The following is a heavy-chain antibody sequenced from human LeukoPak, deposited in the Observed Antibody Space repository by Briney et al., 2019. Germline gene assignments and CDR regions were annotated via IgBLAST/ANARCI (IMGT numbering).Heavy chain of an antibody. Sequence: GGSLRLSCAASGFPFSAYAMTWVRQAPEKGLEWVSAITPSGDYTYYADSVKGRFTISRDNSKNTLYLQMNSLRAEDTAVYYCAKALNGSGDYWGQGTLVTVSS. J-gene: IGHJ4*02. V-gene: IGHV3-23*01. CDR2: ITPSGDYT. D-gene: IGHD3-10*01. CDR1: GFPFSAYA. CDR3: AKALNGSGDY.